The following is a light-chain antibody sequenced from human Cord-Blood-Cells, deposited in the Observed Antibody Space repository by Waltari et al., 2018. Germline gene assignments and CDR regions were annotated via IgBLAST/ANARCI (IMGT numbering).Light chain of an antibody. CDR3: QQSYSTPRT. CDR2: AAS. CDR1: QSISSD. J-gene: IGKJ2*02. V-gene: IGKV1-39*01. Sequence: DIQMTQSPSSLSASVGDRDTITCRASQSISSDLNWYQQKPGKAPKLLIYAASSLQSGVPSRFSGSGSGTDFTLPISSLQPEDFSTYYCQQSYSTPRTFGQGTKLEIK.